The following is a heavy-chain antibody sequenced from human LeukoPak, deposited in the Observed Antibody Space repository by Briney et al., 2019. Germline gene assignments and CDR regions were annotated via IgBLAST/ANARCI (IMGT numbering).Heavy chain of an antibody. Sequence: PGGSPRLSCVTPGFTFSTFWMNWARQAPGKGLEWVASINHNGNVNYYVDSVKGRFTISRDNAKNSLYLQMSNLRAEDTAVYFCARGGGLDVWGQGATVTVSS. CDR2: INHNGNVN. D-gene: IGHD3-16*01. J-gene: IGHJ6*02. CDR1: GFTFSTFW. CDR3: ARGGGLDV. V-gene: IGHV3-7*03.